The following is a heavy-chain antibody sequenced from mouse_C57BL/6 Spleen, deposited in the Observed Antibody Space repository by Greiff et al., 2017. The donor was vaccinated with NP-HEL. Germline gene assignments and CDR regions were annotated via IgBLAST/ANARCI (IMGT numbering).Heavy chain of an antibody. CDR2: ISRGSSTI. V-gene: IGHV5-17*01. CDR3: ARTTTVAYFDY. J-gene: IGHJ2*01. Sequence: EVQLKESGGGLVKPGGSLKLSCAASGFTFSDYGMHWVRQAPEKGLEWVAYISRGSSTIYYADTVKGRFTISRDNARNTLFLQMTTLRSEDTAMYCCARTTTVAYFDYWGQGTTLTVAS. D-gene: IGHD1-1*01. CDR1: GFTFSDYG.